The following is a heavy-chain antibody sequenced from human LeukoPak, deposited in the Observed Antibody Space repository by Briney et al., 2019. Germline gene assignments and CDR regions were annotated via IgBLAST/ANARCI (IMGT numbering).Heavy chain of an antibody. CDR3: AREYSSGWYD. D-gene: IGHD6-19*01. CDR2: ISSSSSYI. V-gene: IGHV3-21*01. Sequence: GGSLRLSCAASGFTLSSYSTNWVRKAPGKGLEWVSSISSSSSYIYCADSVKGRFTISRDNAKNSLYLQMNSLRAEDTAVYYCAREYSSGWYDWGQGTLVTVSS. CDR1: GFTLSSYS. J-gene: IGHJ4*02.